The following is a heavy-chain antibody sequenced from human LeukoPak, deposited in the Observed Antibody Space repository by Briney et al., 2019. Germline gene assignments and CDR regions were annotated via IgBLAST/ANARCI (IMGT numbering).Heavy chain of an antibody. CDR1: GGTFSSYA. D-gene: IGHD1-26*01. V-gene: IGHV1-69*13. CDR2: IIPIFGTA. Sequence: GASVKVSCKASGGTFSSYAISWVRQAPGQGLEWMGGIIPIFGTANYAQKFQGRVTITADESTSTAYMELSSLRSEDTAVYYCAGEGQWEPFDNWGQGTLVTVSS. J-gene: IGHJ4*02. CDR3: AGEGQWEPFDN.